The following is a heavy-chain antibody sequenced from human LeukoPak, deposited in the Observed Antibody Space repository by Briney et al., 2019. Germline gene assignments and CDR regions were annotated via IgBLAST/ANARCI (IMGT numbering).Heavy chain of an antibody. CDR2: IRRSSNYI. CDR3: ARFYDSSGYNFLDN. Sequence: VGSLRLSCVASGFTFSSYSMNWGRPAPGEGLEWVSSIRRSSNYIYYAYSVKGRFTNSRDNAKNSLYLQMSSLRAEDTAVYYCARFYDSSGYNFLDNWGQGTLVTVSS. V-gene: IGHV3-21*01. CDR1: GFTFSSYS. D-gene: IGHD3-22*01. J-gene: IGHJ4*02.